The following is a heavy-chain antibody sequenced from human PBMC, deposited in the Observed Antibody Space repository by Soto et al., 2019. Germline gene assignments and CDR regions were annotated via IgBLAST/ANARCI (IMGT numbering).Heavy chain of an antibody. J-gene: IGHJ6*02. D-gene: IGHD3-16*01. CDR3: ARMGDVPYYYYGMDV. CDR2: INGYNGNA. V-gene: IGHV1-18*01. Sequence: QGQLVQSGAEVKKPGASVTVSCKASGYTFTTYGVIWVRQAPGQGLEWLGWINGYNGNAKYAENLQGRVTMTTDTSTSTAYMELRSLRSDDTAVYYCARMGDVPYYYYGMDVWGQGTTVTVSS. CDR1: GYTFTTYG.